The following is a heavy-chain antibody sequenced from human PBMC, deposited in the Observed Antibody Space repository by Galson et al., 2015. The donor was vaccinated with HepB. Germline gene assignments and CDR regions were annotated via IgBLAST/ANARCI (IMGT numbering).Heavy chain of an antibody. CDR1: GGSISTGDYY. CDR3: ARVPPYHDFWSGYYKKYYFYMDV. D-gene: IGHD3-3*01. CDR2: IYYSGRT. Sequence: TLSLTCTVSGGSISTGDYYWSWIRQRPTKGLEWIGYIYYSGRTSYNPSLESRLTISVDASKNQFSLKLSSVTVADTAVYYCARVPPYHDFWSGYYKKYYFYMDVWGNGRTVTVSS. J-gene: IGHJ6*03. V-gene: IGHV4-31*03.